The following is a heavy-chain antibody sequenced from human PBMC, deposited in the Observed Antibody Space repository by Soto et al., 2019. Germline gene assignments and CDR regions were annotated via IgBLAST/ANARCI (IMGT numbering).Heavy chain of an antibody. CDR3: AKDTTDSIAAARHACLEY. J-gene: IGHJ4*02. CDR1: GFTFDDYA. D-gene: IGHD6-13*01. CDR2: ISWNSGSI. Sequence: EVQLVESGGGLVQPGRSLRLSCAASGFTFDDYAMHWVRQAPGKGLEWVSGISWNSGSIGYEDSVKGRITISRDNAKNSLYLRMNSLRAEDTALYYCAKDTTDSIAAARHACLEYWGQGTLVTVSS. V-gene: IGHV3-9*01.